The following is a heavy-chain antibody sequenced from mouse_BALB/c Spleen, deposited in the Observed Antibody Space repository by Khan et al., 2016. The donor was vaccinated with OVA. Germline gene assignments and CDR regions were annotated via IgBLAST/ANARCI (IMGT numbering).Heavy chain of an antibody. V-gene: IGHV1-4*01. J-gene: IGHJ3*01. D-gene: IGHD2-10*01. CDR1: GYTFTSYT. CDR3: PRVGAYHATYGAGFSY. Sequence: QVQLQQSGAELARPGASVKMSCTASGYTFTSYTMHWVKQRPGQGLEWIGYINPSNGYTNYNQKFRDKATLTADKSSSTASLQLRSLTSEDSAVYSCPRVGAYHATYGAGFSYWGQGTLVTVAA. CDR2: INPSNGYT.